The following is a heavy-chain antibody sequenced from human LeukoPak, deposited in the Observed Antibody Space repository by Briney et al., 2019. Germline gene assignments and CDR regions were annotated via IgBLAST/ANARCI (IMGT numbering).Heavy chain of an antibody. Sequence: GGSLRLSCAASGFTFSSYSMNWVRQAPGKGLEWVSSISSSSSYIYYADSVKGRFTISRDNAKNSLYLQMNSLRAEDTAVYYCASSGGYYHYYMDVWGKGTTVTVSS. CDR1: GFTFSSYS. J-gene: IGHJ6*03. D-gene: IGHD6-25*01. CDR2: ISSSSSYI. CDR3: ASSGGYYHYYMDV. V-gene: IGHV3-21*01.